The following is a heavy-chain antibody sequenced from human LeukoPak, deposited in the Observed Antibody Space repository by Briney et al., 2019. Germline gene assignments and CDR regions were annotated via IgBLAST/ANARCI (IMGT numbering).Heavy chain of an antibody. D-gene: IGHD6-19*01. Sequence: ASVKVSCKASGYSFTSYGINWVRQAPGQGLEWMAWISAYNGNTNYAQQFQDRVAVTTDTSTSTAYVELRRLRSGDTAVYYCARDMFSSGPDYFFEYWGQGTLVTVSS. J-gene: IGHJ4*02. V-gene: IGHV1-18*01. CDR1: GYSFTSYG. CDR2: ISAYNGNT. CDR3: ARDMFSSGPDYFFEY.